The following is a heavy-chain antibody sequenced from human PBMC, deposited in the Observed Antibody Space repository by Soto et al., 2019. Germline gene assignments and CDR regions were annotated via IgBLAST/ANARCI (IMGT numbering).Heavy chain of an antibody. CDR3: ARHKSARFLEWLTPSYYYYGMDV. Sequence: ASVKVSCKASGYTITSYDINWVRQATGQGLEWMGWMNPNSGNTGYAQKFQGRVTMTRNTSISTAYMELSSLRSEDTAVYYCARHKSARFLEWLTPSYYYYGMDVWGQGTTVTVSS. V-gene: IGHV1-8*01. CDR2: MNPNSGNT. D-gene: IGHD3-3*01. J-gene: IGHJ6*02. CDR1: GYTITSYD.